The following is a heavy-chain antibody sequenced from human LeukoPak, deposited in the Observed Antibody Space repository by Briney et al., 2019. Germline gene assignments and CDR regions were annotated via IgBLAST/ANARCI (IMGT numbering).Heavy chain of an antibody. Sequence: ASVKVSCEASGYTFTSFDINWVRQATGQGLEWMGWMNPNTGNTDYAQKFQGRLTITRNTSISTVYMELSSLRSEDTAVYYCARDSSGWYHWFDPWGQGTLVTVSS. CDR2: MNPNTGNT. V-gene: IGHV1-8*03. J-gene: IGHJ5*02. D-gene: IGHD6-19*01. CDR3: ARDSSGWYHWFDP. CDR1: GYTFTSFD.